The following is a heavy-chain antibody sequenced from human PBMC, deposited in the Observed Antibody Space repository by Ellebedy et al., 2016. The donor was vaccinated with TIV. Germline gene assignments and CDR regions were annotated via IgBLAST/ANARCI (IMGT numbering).Heavy chain of an antibody. CDR3: ARDRTTIFDL. D-gene: IGHD2/OR15-2a*01. J-gene: IGHJ4*02. CDR2: ISFDGNKE. V-gene: IGHV3-30*01. Sequence: GGSLRLSCSASGFTFSSNALHWVRQAPGKGLEWVAVISFDGNKEYYVDSVKGRFTISRDNSKNTLYLQMNSLRAEDTAVYYCARDRTTIFDLWGQGTLVTVAS. CDR1: GFTFSSNA.